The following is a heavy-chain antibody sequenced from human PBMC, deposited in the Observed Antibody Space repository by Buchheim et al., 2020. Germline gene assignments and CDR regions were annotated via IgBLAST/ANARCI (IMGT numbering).Heavy chain of an antibody. J-gene: IGHJ6*02. Sequence: QVQLVESGGGVVQPGRSLRLSCAASGFTFSSYGMHWVRQAPGKGLEWVAVISYDGSNKYYADSVKGRFTISRDNSKNKLYLQMNSLRAEDTAVYYCAKDIAVAGTGYYYYGMDVWGQGTT. D-gene: IGHD6-19*01. V-gene: IGHV3-30*18. CDR3: AKDIAVAGTGYYYYGMDV. CDR2: ISYDGSNK. CDR1: GFTFSSYG.